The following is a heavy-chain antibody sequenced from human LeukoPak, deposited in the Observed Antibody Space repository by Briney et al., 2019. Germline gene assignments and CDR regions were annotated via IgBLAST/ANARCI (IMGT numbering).Heavy chain of an antibody. V-gene: IGHV3-13*04. Sequence: GGSLRLSCAAAGFSFNAYDMHWVRQATGRGLEWVSYIGRAGDTYYAGSVKGRFTISRDDAKNSLYLQLNSLGVGDTAEYYCARDSGGWGLAVWGQGTTVTVSS. CDR2: IGRAGDT. D-gene: IGHD6-19*01. J-gene: IGHJ6*02. CDR3: ARDSGGWGLAV. CDR1: GFSFNAYD.